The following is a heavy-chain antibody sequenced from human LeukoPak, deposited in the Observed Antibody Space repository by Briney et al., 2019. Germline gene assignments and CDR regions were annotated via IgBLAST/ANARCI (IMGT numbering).Heavy chain of an antibody. Sequence: GGSLRLSCAASGFTVSSNYLSWVRQALGEGLGWVSVIFSGGSTYYADSVKGRFTISRDNSKNTLYLQMNSLRAEDTAMYYCARVEVVTAIPFYYYYGMDVWGQGTTVTVSS. V-gene: IGHV3-53*01. CDR2: IFSGGST. J-gene: IGHJ6*02. CDR1: GFTVSSNY. D-gene: IGHD2-21*02. CDR3: ARVEVVTAIPFYYYYGMDV.